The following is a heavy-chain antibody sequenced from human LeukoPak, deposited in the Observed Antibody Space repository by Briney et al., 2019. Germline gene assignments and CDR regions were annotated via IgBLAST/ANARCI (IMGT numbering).Heavy chain of an antibody. J-gene: IGHJ5*02. CDR2: ISAYNGNT. CDR3: ARDPSEVRGDNWFDP. D-gene: IGHD3-10*01. CDR1: GYTFTSYG. Sequence: GASVKVSCKASGYTFTSYGIGWVRQAPGQGPEWMGWISAYNGNTNYARKLQGRVTMTTDTSTSTAYMELRSLRSDDTAVYYCARDPSEVRGDNWFDPWGQGTLVTVSS. V-gene: IGHV1-18*01.